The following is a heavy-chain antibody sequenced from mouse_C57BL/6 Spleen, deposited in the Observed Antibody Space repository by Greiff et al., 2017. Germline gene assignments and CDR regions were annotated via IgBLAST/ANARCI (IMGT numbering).Heavy chain of an antibody. D-gene: IGHD1-1*01. Sequence: VQLVESGPELVKPGASVKISCKASGYAFSSSWMNWVKQRPGKGLEWIGRIYPGDGDTNYNGKFKGKATLTADKTSSTAYIQLNILTSEDSAVYFCARYTTAVVGAIDYWGPGTSVTVSS. CDR1: GYAFSSSW. CDR2: IYPGDGDT. V-gene: IGHV1-82*01. J-gene: IGHJ4*01. CDR3: ARYTTAVVGAIDY.